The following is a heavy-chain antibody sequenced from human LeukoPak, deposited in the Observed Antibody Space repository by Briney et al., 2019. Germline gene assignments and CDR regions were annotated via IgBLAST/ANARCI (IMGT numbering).Heavy chain of an antibody. CDR3: ARAGLGLSFDY. Sequence: GVSLRLSCAASGFTFSSYSMNWVRQAPGKGLEWVSSISSSSSYIYYADSVKGRFTISRDNAKNSLYLQMNSLRAEDTAVYYCARAGLGLSFDYWGQGTLVTVSS. CDR2: ISSSSSYI. CDR1: GFTFSSYS. D-gene: IGHD3-16*01. J-gene: IGHJ4*02. V-gene: IGHV3-21*01.